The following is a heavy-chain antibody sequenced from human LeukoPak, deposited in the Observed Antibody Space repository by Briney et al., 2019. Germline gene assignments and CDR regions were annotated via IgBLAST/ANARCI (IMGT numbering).Heavy chain of an antibody. CDR3: ARRGGSSTSYYYYGMDV. CDR1: GYSFTSYW. J-gene: IGHJ6*02. V-gene: IGHV5-51*01. CDR2: IYPGDSDT. Sequence: GESLKISCKGSGYSFTSYWIGWVRQMPGKGLEWMGIIYPGDSDTRYSPSFQGQVTISADKSIGTAYLQWSSLKASDTAMYYCARRGGSSTSYYYYGMDVWGQGTTVTVSS. D-gene: IGHD2-2*01.